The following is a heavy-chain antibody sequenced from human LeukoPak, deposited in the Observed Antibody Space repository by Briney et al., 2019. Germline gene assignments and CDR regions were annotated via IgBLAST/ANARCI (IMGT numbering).Heavy chain of an antibody. J-gene: IGHJ4*02. D-gene: IGHD3-10*01. V-gene: IGHV3-23*01. CDR3: AKSTDYYGSGSYYRHLEY. CDR2: ISASGAGT. Sequence: PGGSLRLSCAASGFTLSDYATSWVRQAPGKGLEWASVISASGAGTSYADSVKGRFIISRDNSKNTLYLQMNNLRVEDTALYYCAKSTDYYGSGSYYRHLEYWGQGTLVTVSS. CDR1: GFTLSDYA.